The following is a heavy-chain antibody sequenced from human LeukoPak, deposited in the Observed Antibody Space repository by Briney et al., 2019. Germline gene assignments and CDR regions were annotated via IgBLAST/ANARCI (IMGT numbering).Heavy chain of an antibody. CDR3: STLYRLDP. CDR2: IKSKSEAGTP. Sequence: YPGGSLRLSCATSGFTFSNAWMSCVRQAPGKGLEWVGRIKSKSEAGTPDYAVPVKGRFTISRDDSKNTLYLQMNNLKTVDTAVYYCSTLYRLDPWGQGTLVTVSS. CDR1: GFTFSNAW. J-gene: IGHJ5*02. D-gene: IGHD2/OR15-2a*01. V-gene: IGHV3-15*01.